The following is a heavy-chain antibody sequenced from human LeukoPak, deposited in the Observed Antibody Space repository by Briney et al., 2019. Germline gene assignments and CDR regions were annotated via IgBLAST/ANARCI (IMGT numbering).Heavy chain of an antibody. CDR3: ARGYCSGGSCYNNWFDP. Sequence: ASVKVSCKASGYTFTGYYMHWVRQAPGQGLEWMGWINPNSGGTNYAQKFQGWVTMTRDTSISTAYMELGRLRSDDTAVYYCARGYCSGGSCYNNWFDPWGQGTLVTVSS. V-gene: IGHV1-2*04. J-gene: IGHJ5*02. CDR1: GYTFTGYY. D-gene: IGHD2-15*01. CDR2: INPNSGGT.